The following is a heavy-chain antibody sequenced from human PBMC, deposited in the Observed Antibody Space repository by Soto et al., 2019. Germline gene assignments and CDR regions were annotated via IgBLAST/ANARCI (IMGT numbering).Heavy chain of an antibody. CDR1: GLTFSSYA. CDR2: ISGIFGST. D-gene: IGHD3-3*02. V-gene: IGHV3-23*01. J-gene: IGHJ3*02. Sequence: GGSLRLSCAASGLTFSSYAMIWVRQAPVNGLEFVSAISGIFGSTYYADSVKGRFTISRYNSKNTLYLQMNSLRAEYTAVYYCARDNTRLLAAFDIWGQGTMVTVSS. CDR3: ARDNTRLLAAFDI.